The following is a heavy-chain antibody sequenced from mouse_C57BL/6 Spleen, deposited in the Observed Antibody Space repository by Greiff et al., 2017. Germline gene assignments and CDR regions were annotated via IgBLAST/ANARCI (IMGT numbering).Heavy chain of an antibody. Sequence: QVQLQQPGAELVKPGASVKLSCKASGYTFTSYWMHWVKQRPGQGPEWIGMIHPNSGSTNYNEKFKSKATLTVDKSSSTAYMQLSSLTSEDSAVYYCARSTAQATMDYWGQGTSVTVSS. D-gene: IGHD3-2*02. J-gene: IGHJ4*01. CDR3: ARSTAQATMDY. V-gene: IGHV1-64*01. CDR1: GYTFTSYW. CDR2: IHPNSGST.